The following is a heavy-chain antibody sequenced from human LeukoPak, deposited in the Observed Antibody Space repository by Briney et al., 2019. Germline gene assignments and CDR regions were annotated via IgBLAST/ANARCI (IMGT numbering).Heavy chain of an antibody. Sequence: PGGSLTLSCAASGFTFIDYSWNWVRQAPGKGLEWVSSVSSSSSSYIFYADSLKGRFTISRDNAKYSLYLQMNSLRAEDTAVYYCARLRDYFTHAFDIWGQGAMVTVSS. CDR2: VSSSSSSYI. CDR3: ARLRDYFTHAFDI. J-gene: IGHJ3*02. V-gene: IGHV3-21*01. CDR1: GFTFIDYS. D-gene: IGHD3-10*01.